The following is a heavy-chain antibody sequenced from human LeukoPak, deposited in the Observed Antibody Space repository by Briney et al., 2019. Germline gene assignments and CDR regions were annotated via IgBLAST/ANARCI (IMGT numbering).Heavy chain of an antibody. Sequence: SESLSLTCTVSGGSPTSINYYWGWIRQHPGKGLEWIGIIYFSGSTYYNPSLRTRVPISGDTSKNQFSLKLSSVTAADTAVYYCPSPMYYYASSCYYAKCDYWGQGTLITVCS. CDR1: GGSPTSINYY. J-gene: IGHJ4*02. CDR3: PSPMYYYASSCYYAKCDY. V-gene: IGHV4-39*07. D-gene: IGHD3-22*01. CDR2: IYFSGST.